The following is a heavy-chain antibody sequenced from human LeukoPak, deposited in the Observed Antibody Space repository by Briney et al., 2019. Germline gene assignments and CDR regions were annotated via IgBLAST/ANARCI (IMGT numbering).Heavy chain of an antibody. V-gene: IGHV3-72*01. CDR3: ASSIRVQDTAGY. Sequence: GGSLRLSCAASGFTFSDHYMDWVRQAPGKGLEWVGRTRNKANSYTTEYAASVKGRFTISRDDSKNSLYLQMNSLKTEDTAVYYCASSIRVQDTAGYWGQGTLVTVSS. J-gene: IGHJ4*02. CDR1: GFTFSDHY. CDR2: TRNKANSYTT. D-gene: IGHD5-18*01.